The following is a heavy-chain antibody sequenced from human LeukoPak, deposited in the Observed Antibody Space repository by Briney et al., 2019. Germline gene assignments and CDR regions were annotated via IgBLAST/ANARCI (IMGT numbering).Heavy chain of an antibody. D-gene: IGHD6-19*01. CDR1: GYTFTGYY. Sequence: GASVKVSCKASGYTFTGYYMHWVRQAPGQGLEWMGWINPNSGGTNYAQKFQGRVTMTRDTSISTAYMELSRLRSDDTAVYYCARGGQWLDPRPYKNFDYWGQGTLVTVSS. J-gene: IGHJ4*02. V-gene: IGHV1-2*02. CDR3: ARGGQWLDPRPYKNFDY. CDR2: INPNSGGT.